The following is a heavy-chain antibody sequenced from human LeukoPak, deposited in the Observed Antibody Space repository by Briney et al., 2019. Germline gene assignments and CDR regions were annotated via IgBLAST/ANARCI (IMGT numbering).Heavy chain of an antibody. J-gene: IGHJ5*02. V-gene: IGHV4-59*12. Sequence: SSETLSLTCTVSGGSISSYYWSWIRQPPGKGLEWIGYIYYSGNTNYNPSLKSRVTISVDTSKNQFSLKLSSETAADTAVYYCARRQYDFWGGNWYDPWGQGTLVTVSS. CDR1: GGSISSYY. CDR3: ARRQYDFWGGNWYDP. CDR2: IYYSGNT. D-gene: IGHD3-3*01.